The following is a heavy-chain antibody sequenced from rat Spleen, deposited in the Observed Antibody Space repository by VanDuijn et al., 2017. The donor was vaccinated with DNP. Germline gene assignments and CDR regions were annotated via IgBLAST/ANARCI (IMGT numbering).Heavy chain of an antibody. D-gene: IGHD1-12*01. CDR3: ARHRTIMPYYYAMDA. CDR2: ITTGGGST. Sequence: EVQLVESGGGLVQPGRSLKLSCAASGFTFSNYYMAWVRQAPTKDLEWVAYITTGGGSTYYRDSVKGRFTISRDNAQSTLYLQMDSLRSEDTATYYCARHRTIMPYYYAMDAWGQGASVTVSS. CDR1: GFTFSNYY. V-gene: IGHV5-25*01. J-gene: IGHJ4*01.